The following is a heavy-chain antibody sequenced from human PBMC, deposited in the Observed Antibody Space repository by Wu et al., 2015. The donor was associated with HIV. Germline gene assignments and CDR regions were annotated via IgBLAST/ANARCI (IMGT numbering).Heavy chain of an antibody. J-gene: IGHJ4*02. CDR1: GGTFSSYI. CDR2: IIPIFGTA. CDR3: ARDGGIDWDDSGSEF. V-gene: IGHV1-69*08. Sequence: QVHLVQSGAEMKKPGSSVKVSCKASGGTFSSYIINWVRQAPGQGLEWMGRIIPIFGTANYAQTFQDRVTITADKSTSTAYMQLSSLRSEDTAVYYCARDGGIDWDDSGSEFWGQGTLVTVSS. D-gene: IGHD1-1*01.